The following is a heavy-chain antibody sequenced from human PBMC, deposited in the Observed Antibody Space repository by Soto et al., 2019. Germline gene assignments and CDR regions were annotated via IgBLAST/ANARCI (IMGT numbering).Heavy chain of an antibody. V-gene: IGHV4-4*02. J-gene: IGHJ5*02. D-gene: IGHD3-3*01. CDR1: GGSISSSDW. CDR3: ARGITIFGVTNWFDP. CDR2: IYHSGST. Sequence: SETLSLTCAVSGGSISSSDWWSWVRQPPGKGLEWIGEIYHSGSTNYNPSLKSRVTISVDKSKNQFSLKLSSVTAADTAVYYCARGITIFGVTNWFDPWGQGTLVTVS.